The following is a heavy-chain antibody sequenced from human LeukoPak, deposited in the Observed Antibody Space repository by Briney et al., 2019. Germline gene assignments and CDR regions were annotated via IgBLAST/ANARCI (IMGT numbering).Heavy chain of an antibody. V-gene: IGHV1-2*02. J-gene: IGHJ4*02. Sequence: ASVKVSCKASGYTFTGYFMHWVRQAPGQGLEWMGWVNPNSGDTNYEQKFQGRVTMTRDTSIGTAYMELSGLRSDDTAVYYCARRSVTFSFDYWGQGTLVTVSS. CDR3: ARRSVTFSFDY. D-gene: IGHD3-16*01. CDR2: VNPNSGDT. CDR1: GYTFTGYF.